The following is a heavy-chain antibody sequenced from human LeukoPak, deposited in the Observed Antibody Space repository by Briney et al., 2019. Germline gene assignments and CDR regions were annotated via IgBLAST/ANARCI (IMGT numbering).Heavy chain of an antibody. CDR3: ARLGYCSSTSCCGYYYYGMDV. CDR2: IIPILGIA. J-gene: IGHJ6*02. Sequence: GASVKVSCKASGGTFSSYAISWVRQAPGQGLEWMGRIIPILGIANYAQKFQGRVTITADKSTSTAYMELSSLRSEDTAVYYCARLGYCSSTSCCGYYYYGMDVWGQGTTVTVSS. CDR1: GGTFSSYA. V-gene: IGHV1-69*04. D-gene: IGHD2-2*01.